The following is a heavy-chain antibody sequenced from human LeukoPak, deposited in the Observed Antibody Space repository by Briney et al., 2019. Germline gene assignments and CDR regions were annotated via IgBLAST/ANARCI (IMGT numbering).Heavy chain of an antibody. CDR2: ISSSCTYI. Sequence: GGSLRLPCAASGFNFGGYSMNWVRQAPGKGLDWVSSISSSCTYIYYADSVKGRFTISRDNAKNSLYLQMNSLRAEDTAVYYCARGLYSSSWYDFDYRGQGILVSVSS. CDR3: ARGLYSSSWYDFDY. CDR1: GFNFGGYS. J-gene: IGHJ4*02. V-gene: IGHV3-21*01. D-gene: IGHD6-13*01.